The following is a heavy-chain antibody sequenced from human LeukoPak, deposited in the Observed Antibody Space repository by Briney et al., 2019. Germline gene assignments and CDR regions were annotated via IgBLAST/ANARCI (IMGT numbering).Heavy chain of an antibody. CDR3: ARDFTTPGAAARNWFDP. Sequence: ASVKVSCKASGYTFTSYGISWVRQAPGQGLEWMGWISAYNGNTNYAQKLQGRVTMTTDTSTSTAYMELRSLRSDDTAVYYCARDFTTPGAAARNWFDPWGQGTLVTVSS. D-gene: IGHD6-13*01. V-gene: IGHV1-18*01. CDR1: GYTFTSYG. CDR2: ISAYNGNT. J-gene: IGHJ5*02.